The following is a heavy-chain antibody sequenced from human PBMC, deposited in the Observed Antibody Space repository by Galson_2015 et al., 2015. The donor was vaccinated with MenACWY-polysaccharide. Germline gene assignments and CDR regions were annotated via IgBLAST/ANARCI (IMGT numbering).Heavy chain of an antibody. D-gene: IGHD3-10*01. J-gene: IGHJ4*02. CDR2: ITGDGGSI. CDR3: VKYGIIAIRGVPHCFDS. V-gene: IGHV3-23*01. CDR1: GFTLSTYA. Sequence: SLRLSCAASGFTLSTYAMTWVRQAPGKGLVWVSGITGDGGSINYADSVKGRFTISRDNSKNTLYLQMNSLRAEDTALYYCVKYGIIAIRGVPHCFDSWGQGTLVTVSS.